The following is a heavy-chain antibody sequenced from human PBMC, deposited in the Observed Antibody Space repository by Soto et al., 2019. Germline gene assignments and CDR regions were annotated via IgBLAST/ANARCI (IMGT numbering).Heavy chain of an antibody. CDR2: IYHSGTT. CDR3: ATENLRWFDA. CDR1: GVSISSYY. V-gene: IGHV4-59*01. J-gene: IGHJ5*02. Sequence: TLSLTCTVSGVSISSYYWSWIRQPPGKGLEWIGYIYHSGTTSYNPSLESRVTISIDTSKTQVPLKLTSVTAADAAVYYCATENLRWFDAWGQGTKVTVSS.